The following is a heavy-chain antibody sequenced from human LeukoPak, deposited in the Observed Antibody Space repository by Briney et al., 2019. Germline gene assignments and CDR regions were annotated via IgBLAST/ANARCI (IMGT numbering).Heavy chain of an antibody. CDR3: ARLSTSVAGGDH. V-gene: IGHV3-7*01. D-gene: IGHD4/OR15-4a*01. CDR1: GFSFCTPW. Sequence: PGGSLTLSCTASGFSFCTPWMSWLRQTPGKGLEWVANIKKDGSEVYYVDSVKTRFTITRVNEKNSLYTQFNSHIVEGTAVYYCARLSTSVAGGDHWGQGTLVTVSS. CDR2: IKKDGSEV. J-gene: IGHJ4*02.